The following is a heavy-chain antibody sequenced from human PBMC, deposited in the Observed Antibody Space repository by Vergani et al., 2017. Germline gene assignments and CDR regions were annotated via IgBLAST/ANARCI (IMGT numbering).Heavy chain of an antibody. J-gene: IGHJ4*02. CDR3: AKDNVPGYYDSSGYCDY. V-gene: IGHV3-23*01. Sequence: EVQLLESGGNLVQPGGSLRPPCAASGFPFTNFAMPWVRQAPGEGLEWGSGISGSGGFTYYADTVKGRFTISRDNSKNTMFLQMNNLRAEDTAVYYCAKDNVPGYYDSSGYCDYWGQGTLVTVSS. D-gene: IGHD3-22*01. CDR2: ISGSGGFT. CDR1: GFPFTNFA.